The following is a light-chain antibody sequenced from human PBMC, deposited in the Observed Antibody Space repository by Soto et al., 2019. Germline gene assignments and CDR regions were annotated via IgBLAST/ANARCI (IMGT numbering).Light chain of an antibody. J-gene: IGKJ4*01. V-gene: IGKV3-15*01. Sequence: EIVMTQSPATLSVSPGERATLSCRASQSVSSKLAWYQQKPGQAPRLLIFGASTRATGIPARFSGGGSGTEFTLTISSLQSEDFAVYYCQQYNSWPTFGGGTKVEIK. CDR3: QQYNSWPT. CDR2: GAS. CDR1: QSVSSK.